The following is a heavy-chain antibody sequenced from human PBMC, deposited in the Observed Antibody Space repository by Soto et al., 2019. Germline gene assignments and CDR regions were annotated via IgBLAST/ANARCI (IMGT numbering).Heavy chain of an antibody. CDR3: ARGGPVSVSPAWQLLGYFDY. CDR1: GGSISRGAYF. Sequence: QVHLQESGPGQVRPSQTLSLSCSVSGGSISRGAYFCTWLRQFPGKALGWIAYISYTGATYYNPSLKRRVTILAVTAKNQLSLKRNSVISADTAVYYCARGGPVSVSPAWQLLGYFDYWGQGTLVTVSS. D-gene: IGHD2-15*01. V-gene: IGHV4-31*03. J-gene: IGHJ4*02. CDR2: ISYTGAT.